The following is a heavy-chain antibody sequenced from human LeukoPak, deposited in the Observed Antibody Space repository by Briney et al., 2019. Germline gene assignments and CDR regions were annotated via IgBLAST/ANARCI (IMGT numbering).Heavy chain of an antibody. CDR3: MLGSGSYDSSDFDY. D-gene: IGHD3-22*01. CDR2: IKSKTNGGTT. Sequence: KSGGSLRLSCAASGFTFNNVWKNWGRQAPGKGLEWVGRIKSKTNGGTTEYAAPVKGRFTILRDDSKNTLYLQMNSLKTEDTAVYYCMLGSGSYDSSDFDYWGQGTLVTVSS. CDR1: GFTFNNVW. J-gene: IGHJ4*02. V-gene: IGHV3-15*07.